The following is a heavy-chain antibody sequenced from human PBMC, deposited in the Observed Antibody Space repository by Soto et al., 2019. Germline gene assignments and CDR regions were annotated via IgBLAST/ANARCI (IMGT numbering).Heavy chain of an antibody. Sequence: QVQLQQWGAGLLKPSETLSLTCAVYGGSFSGYYWSWIRQPPGKGLEWIGEINHSGSTNYNPSLKSRVTISVDTSKNQFSLKLSSVTAADTAVYYCARGRVVVLAAWRNDFDYWGQGTLVTVSS. D-gene: IGHD2-15*01. CDR1: GGSFSGYY. J-gene: IGHJ4*02. CDR3: ARGRVVVLAAWRNDFDY. CDR2: INHSGST. V-gene: IGHV4-34*01.